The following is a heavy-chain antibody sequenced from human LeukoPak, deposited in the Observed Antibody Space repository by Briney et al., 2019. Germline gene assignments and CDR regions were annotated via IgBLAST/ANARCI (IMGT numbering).Heavy chain of an antibody. V-gene: IGHV3-11*06. J-gene: IGHJ4*02. CDR2: ISSSSSYT. CDR3: ARAVVVVNPDY. Sequence: GGSLRLSCAASGFTFRDYYMSWIRRAPGKGLEWVSYISSSSSYTNYADSVKDRFTISRDNAKNLLWLQTNSLRVEDTAVYYCARAVVVVNPDYWGQGTLVAVSS. D-gene: IGHD2-15*01. CDR1: GFTFRDYY.